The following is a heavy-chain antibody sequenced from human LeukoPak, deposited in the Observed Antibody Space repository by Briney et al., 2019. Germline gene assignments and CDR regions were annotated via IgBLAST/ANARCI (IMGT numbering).Heavy chain of an antibody. Sequence: ASVKVSCKASGYTFTSFGISWVRQAPGQGLEWMGWISPYYGNTNYPQKVQGRITVTTDTSTSTAYMELRSLRSDDTAVYYCARDKNHYDTRGDFWGQGTLVTVSS. V-gene: IGHV1-18*01. J-gene: IGHJ4*02. CDR3: ARDKNHYDTRGDF. D-gene: IGHD3-22*01. CDR1: GYTFTSFG. CDR2: ISPYYGNT.